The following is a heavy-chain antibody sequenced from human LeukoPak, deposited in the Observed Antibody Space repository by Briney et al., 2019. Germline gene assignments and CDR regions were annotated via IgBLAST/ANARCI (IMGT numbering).Heavy chain of an antibody. CDR1: GYTFTGYY. J-gene: IGHJ4*02. D-gene: IGHD5-12*01. CDR2: INPNSGGT. CDR3: ARDRGWLRFFIDY. V-gene: IGHV1-2*06. Sequence: ASVKVSCKASGYTFTGYYMHWVRQAPGQGLEWMGRINPNSGGTNYAQKFQGRVTMTRDTSISTAYMELSRLRSDDTAVYYCARDRGWLRFFIDYWGQGTLVTVSS.